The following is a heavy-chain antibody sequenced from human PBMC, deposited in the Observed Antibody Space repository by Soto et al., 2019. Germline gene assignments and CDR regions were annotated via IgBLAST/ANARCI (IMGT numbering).Heavy chain of an antibody. CDR1: GFTFSSYA. Sequence: GGSLRLSCAASGFTFSSYAMSWVRQAPGKGLEWVSAISGSGGSTYYADSVKGRFTISRDNSKNTLYLQMNSLRAEDTAVYYCARDSHYYYDSSGSSDCWGQGTLVTVSS. V-gene: IGHV3-23*01. J-gene: IGHJ4*02. CDR2: ISGSGGST. CDR3: ARDSHYYYDSSGSSDC. D-gene: IGHD3-22*01.